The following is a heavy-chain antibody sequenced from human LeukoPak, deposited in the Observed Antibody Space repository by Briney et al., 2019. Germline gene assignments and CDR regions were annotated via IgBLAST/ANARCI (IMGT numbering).Heavy chain of an antibody. CDR2: ICWSSGSI. CDR3: ASRSLLGALDI. CDR1: GCTIDDYD. V-gene: IGHV3-9*03. J-gene: IGHJ3*02. Sequence: GRSLRLTCAASGCTIDDYDLHWIRQAPGKGLEWISGICWSSGSIGYAGSVKSRVNISRDNAKNSLYLQMDSLRAEDMAVYYCASRSLLGALDIWGQGTMITVTS.